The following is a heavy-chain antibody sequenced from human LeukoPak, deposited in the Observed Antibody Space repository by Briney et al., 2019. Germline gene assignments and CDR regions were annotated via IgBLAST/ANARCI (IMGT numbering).Heavy chain of an antibody. CDR1: GFTLSSHA. D-gene: IGHD2-2*01. V-gene: IGHV3-23*01. Sequence: PGGSLRLSCAASGFTLSSHAMTWVRQAPGKGLEWVSGIAYSGDSTYYAGSVKGRFTISRDNSRNTLYLQMNSLRAEDTAVYYCAKYKLPTAMFSYVYWGQGTMVTVSS. CDR3: AKYKLPTAMFSYVY. J-gene: IGHJ4*02. CDR2: IAYSGDST.